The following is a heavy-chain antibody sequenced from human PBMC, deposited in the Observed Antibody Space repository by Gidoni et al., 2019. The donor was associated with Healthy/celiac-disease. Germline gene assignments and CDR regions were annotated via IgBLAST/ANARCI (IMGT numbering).Heavy chain of an antibody. V-gene: IGHV1-46*01. CDR3: ASQDIVVVPAAISSGYYYYGMDV. CDR2: INPSGGST. Sequence: QVQLVQSGAEVKKPGASVKVSCKASGYTFTSYYIPWVLQAPGQGLEWMGIINPSGGSTSYAQKFQGRVTMTRDTSTSTVYMELSSLRSEDTAVYYCASQDIVVVPAAISSGYYYYGMDVWGQGTTVTVSS. D-gene: IGHD2-2*01. J-gene: IGHJ6*02. CDR1: GYTFTSYY.